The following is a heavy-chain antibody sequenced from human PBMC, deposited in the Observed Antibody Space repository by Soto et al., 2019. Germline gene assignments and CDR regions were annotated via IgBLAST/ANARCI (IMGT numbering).Heavy chain of an antibody. CDR2: IYYSGST. J-gene: IGHJ6*02. CDR1: GGPVSSGSYY. CDR3: ASSYCSSTSCPYYYYYYGMDV. D-gene: IGHD2-2*01. Sequence: QVQLQESGPGLVKPSETLSLTCTVSGGPVSSGSYYWSWIRQPPGKGLEWIGYIYYSGSTNYNPSLKSRVTISVGTSKNQFSLKLSSVTAADTAVYYCASSYCSSTSCPYYYYYYGMDVWGQGTTVTVSS. V-gene: IGHV4-61*01.